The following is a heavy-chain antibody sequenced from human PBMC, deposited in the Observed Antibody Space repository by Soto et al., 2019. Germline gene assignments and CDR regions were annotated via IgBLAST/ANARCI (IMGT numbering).Heavy chain of an antibody. V-gene: IGHV4-4*02. D-gene: IGHD2-2*01. CDR3: ARDSRTGCSSTDCYMS. J-gene: IGHJ5*02. Sequence: QVQLQESGPGLVKASDTLSLTCAVSGDSISSGAWWSWVRQSPGKGLQWIGEIYHSGNTRNNPSLKSRVTMSVDKSNNQFSLNLMSVTAADTATYYCARDSRTGCSSTDCYMSWGRGILVTVSS. CDR1: GDSISSGAW. CDR2: IYHSGNT.